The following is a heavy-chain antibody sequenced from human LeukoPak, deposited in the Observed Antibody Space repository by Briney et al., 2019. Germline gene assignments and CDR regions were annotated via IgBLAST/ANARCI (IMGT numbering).Heavy chain of an antibody. Sequence: GSLRLSCAASGFTFSTYVMIWVRQPPGKGLEWIGEINHSGSTNYNPSLKSRVTISVDTSKNQFSLKLSSVTAADTAVYYCARLWGYCSSTSCYYAFDIWGQRDNGHRLF. CDR2: INHSGST. CDR3: ARLWGYCSSTSCYYAFDI. D-gene: IGHD2-2*01. V-gene: IGHV4-34*01. J-gene: IGHJ3*02. CDR1: GFTFSTYV.